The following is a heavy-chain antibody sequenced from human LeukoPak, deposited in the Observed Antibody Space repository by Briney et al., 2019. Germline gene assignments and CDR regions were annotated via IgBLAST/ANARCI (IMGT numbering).Heavy chain of an antibody. CDR2: IYYSGST. D-gene: IGHD2-2*01. CDR3: ARRYCSSTSCERDYFDY. J-gene: IGHJ4*02. CDR1: GGSISRSRDY. Sequence: SETLSLTCTVSGGSISRSRDYWGWIRQPPGKGLEWIGSIYYSGSTYYNPSLKSRVTISVDTSKNQFSLKLSSVAAADTAVYYCARRYCSSTSCERDYFDYWGQGTLVTVSS. V-gene: IGHV4-39*07.